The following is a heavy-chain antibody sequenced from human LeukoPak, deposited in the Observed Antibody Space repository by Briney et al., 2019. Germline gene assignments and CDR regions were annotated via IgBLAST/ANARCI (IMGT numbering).Heavy chain of an antibody. CDR3: ASSMSGSYRELDY. J-gene: IGHJ4*02. Sequence: SETLSLTCTVSGGSISSYYWSWIRQPPEKGLEWIGYIYTSGSTNYNPSLKSRVTISVDTSKNQFSLKLSSVTAADTAVYYCASSMSGSYRELDYWGQGTLVTFSS. D-gene: IGHD1-26*01. CDR2: IYTSGST. CDR1: GGSISSYY. V-gene: IGHV4-4*09.